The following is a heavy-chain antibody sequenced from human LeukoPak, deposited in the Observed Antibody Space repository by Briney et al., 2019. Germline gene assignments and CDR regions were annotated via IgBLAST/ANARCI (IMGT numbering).Heavy chain of an antibody. V-gene: IGHV3-74*01. Sequence: GGSLRLSCAASGFTFSSYWVHWVRQAPGKGLEWVARINSDGSTINHAASVRGRFTISRDNAENTLYLQMSSLRAEDTAIYFCARAAYYRFDYWGQGTLVTVSS. CDR3: ARAAYYRFDY. D-gene: IGHD1-26*01. CDR2: INSDGSTI. CDR1: GFTFSSYW. J-gene: IGHJ4*02.